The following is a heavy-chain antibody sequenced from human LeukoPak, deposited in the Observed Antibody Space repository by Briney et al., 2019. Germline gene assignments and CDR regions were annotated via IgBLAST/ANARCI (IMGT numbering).Heavy chain of an antibody. CDR1: GFTFSSYG. Sequence: PGGSLRLSCAASGFTFSSYGMHWVRQAPGKGLEWVAFIRYDGSNKYYADSVKGRFTVSRDSAKNTLFLQINSLRVDDTAVYYCARGHPHGWELYLDYWGQGALVIVSS. J-gene: IGHJ4*02. CDR3: ARGHPHGWELYLDY. D-gene: IGHD4-23*01. CDR2: IRYDGSNK. V-gene: IGHV3-30*02.